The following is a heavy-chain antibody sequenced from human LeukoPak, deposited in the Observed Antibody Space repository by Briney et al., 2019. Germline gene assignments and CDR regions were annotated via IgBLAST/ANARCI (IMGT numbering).Heavy chain of an antibody. D-gene: IGHD3-10*01. CDR1: GYTFTSYA. J-gene: IGHJ4*02. V-gene: IGHV7-4-1*02. CDR2: INTHTGNP. CDR3: AREYIDPPLGDFDSASYIDY. Sequence: ASVKVSCKASGYTFTSYAMNWVRQAPGQGLEWMGWINTHTGNPTYAQGFTGRFVFSLDTSVSTAYLQISSLKAEDTAVYYCAREYIDPPLGDFDSASYIDYWGQGTLVTVSS.